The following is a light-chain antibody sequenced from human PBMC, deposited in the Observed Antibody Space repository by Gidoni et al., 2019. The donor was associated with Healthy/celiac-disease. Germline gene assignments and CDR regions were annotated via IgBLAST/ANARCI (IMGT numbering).Light chain of an antibody. CDR2: GAS. V-gene: IGKV3D-15*01. CDR3: QQYNNWPPLT. J-gene: IGKJ4*01. Sequence: EIVMTQSPATLSVSPGERDTLSCRASQSVSSNVAWYQQKPGQAPRLLIYGASTRATGIPARFSGSGSGTEFTLTISSLQSEDFAVYYCQQYNNWPPLTFXGXTKVEIK. CDR1: QSVSSN.